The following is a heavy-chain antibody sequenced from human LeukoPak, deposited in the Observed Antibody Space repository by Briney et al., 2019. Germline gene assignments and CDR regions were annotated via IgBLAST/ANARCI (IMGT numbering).Heavy chain of an antibody. J-gene: IGHJ6*04. V-gene: IGHV3-48*04. Sequence: GSLRLSCAASIFTFSSLAVRGVRRFPGEGREWVSYISSRWSTIYYAHSVKVRFNISRDNAKNSLYLQMNSLRAEDTAVYSCADLGISMLGGVWGKGTPVTISS. CDR3: ADLGISMLGGV. CDR1: IFTFSSLA. D-gene: IGHD3-10*02. CDR2: ISSRWSTI.